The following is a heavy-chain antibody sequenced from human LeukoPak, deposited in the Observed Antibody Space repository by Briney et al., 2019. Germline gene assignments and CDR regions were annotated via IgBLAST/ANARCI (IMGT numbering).Heavy chain of an antibody. CDR2: IIPIFGTA. Sequence: ASVKVSCKASGGTFSSYAISWVRQAPGQGLEWMGGIIPIFGTANYAQKFQGRVTITADESTSTAYTELSSLRSEDTAVYYCARHPLLEWLVNWFDPWGQGTLVTASS. CDR3: ARHPLLEWLVNWFDP. J-gene: IGHJ5*02. V-gene: IGHV1-69*13. CDR1: GGTFSSYA. D-gene: IGHD3-3*01.